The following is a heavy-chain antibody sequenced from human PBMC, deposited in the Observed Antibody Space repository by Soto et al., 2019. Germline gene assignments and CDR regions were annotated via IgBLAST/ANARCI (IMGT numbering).Heavy chain of an antibody. CDR3: AKDNLAPYSKGWAIRFDP. D-gene: IGHD6-19*01. CDR1: GFTFASYA. CDR2: IGGSGSYT. J-gene: IGHJ5*02. V-gene: IGHV3-23*01. Sequence: EVHLLESGGGLVQPGGSLRLSCAASGFTFASYAMGRVRQAPGEGLEWVSSIGGSGSYTYYADSVKGRFTISRDNFKNTLYLQMNSLRAEDTAVYYCAKDNLAPYSKGWAIRFDPWGQGTLVTVSS.